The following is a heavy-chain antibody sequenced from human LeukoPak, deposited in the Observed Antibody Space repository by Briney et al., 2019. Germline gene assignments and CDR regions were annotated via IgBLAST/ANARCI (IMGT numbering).Heavy chain of an antibody. CDR1: GFTFNSYA. CDR2: ISYDGSNN. J-gene: IGHJ4*02. D-gene: IGHD3-3*01. V-gene: IGHV3-30*04. Sequence: GRSLRLSCAASGFTFNSYALHWVRQAPGKGLEWVAVISYDGSNNYYGESVKGRFTISRDIAKNTLYLQMNSLRAEDTGVYYCAKDHYWSIDYWGRGTLVTVSS. CDR3: AKDHYWSIDY.